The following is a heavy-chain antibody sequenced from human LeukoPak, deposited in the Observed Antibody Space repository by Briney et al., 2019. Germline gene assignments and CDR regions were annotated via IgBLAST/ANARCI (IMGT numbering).Heavy chain of an antibody. CDR1: GYSISSGYY. V-gene: IGHV4-38-2*02. CDR2: IYHSGST. CDR3: ARASGYYYGDFDY. D-gene: IGHD3-22*01. Sequence: SETLSLTCTVSGYSISSGYYWGWIRQPPGKGLEWIGSIYHSGSTYYNLSLKSRVTISVDTSKNQFSLRLSSVTAADTAVYYCARASGYYYGDFDYWGQGTRVTVSS. J-gene: IGHJ4*02.